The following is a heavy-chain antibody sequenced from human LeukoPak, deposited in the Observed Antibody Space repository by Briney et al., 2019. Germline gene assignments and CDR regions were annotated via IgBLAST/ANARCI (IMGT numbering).Heavy chain of an antibody. D-gene: IGHD4-17*01. CDR1: GGSISSSNW. J-gene: IGHJ4*02. Sequence: SETLSLTCAVSGGSISSSNWWSWVRQPPGRGLEWIGEIYHSGSTNYNPSLKSRVTISVDTSKNQFSLKLSSVTAADTAVYYCARSDYGDPQFDYWGQGTLVTVSS. CDR3: ARSDYGDPQFDY. CDR2: IYHSGST. V-gene: IGHV4-4*02.